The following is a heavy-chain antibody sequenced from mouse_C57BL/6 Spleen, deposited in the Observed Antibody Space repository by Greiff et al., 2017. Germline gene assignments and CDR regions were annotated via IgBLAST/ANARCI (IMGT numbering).Heavy chain of an antibody. CDR3: ARYDYDGYAMYY. CDR2: IYPGDGDT. Sequence: VQLQQSGPELVKPGASVKISCKASGYAFSSSWMNWVKQRPGKGLEWIGRIYPGDGDTNYNGKFKGKATLTADKSSSTAYMQLSSLTSEDSAVYFCARYDYDGYAMYYWGQGTSVTVSS. J-gene: IGHJ4*01. D-gene: IGHD2-4*01. CDR1: GYAFSSSW. V-gene: IGHV1-82*01.